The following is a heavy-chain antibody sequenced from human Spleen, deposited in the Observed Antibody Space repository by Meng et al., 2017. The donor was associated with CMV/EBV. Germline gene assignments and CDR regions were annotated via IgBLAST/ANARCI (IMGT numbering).Heavy chain of an antibody. Sequence: GESLKISCKASGYTFPDYWIGWVRQMPGKRLEWMGIIYPGDSDTRYSPSFQGQVTISADKSISTAYLQWSSLKASDTAMYYCARHTVVNNWFDPWGQGTLVTVSS. CDR3: ARHTVVNNWFDP. D-gene: IGHD4-23*01. CDR2: IYPGDSDT. J-gene: IGHJ5*02. V-gene: IGHV5-51*01. CDR1: GYTFPDYW.